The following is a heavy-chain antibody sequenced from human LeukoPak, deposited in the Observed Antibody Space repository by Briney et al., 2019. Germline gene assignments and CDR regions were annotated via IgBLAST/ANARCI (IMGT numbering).Heavy chain of an antibody. V-gene: IGHV3-7*01. D-gene: IGHD3-22*01. CDR3: ARPYYYDSSGYEG. J-gene: IGHJ4*02. CDR1: GFTFSSYW. Sequence: GGSLRLSRAASGFTFSSYWMSWVRQAPGKGLEWVANIKQDGSEKYYVDSVKGRFTISRDNAKNSLYLQMNSLRAEDTAVYYCARPYYYDSSGYEGWGQGTLVTVSS. CDR2: IKQDGSEK.